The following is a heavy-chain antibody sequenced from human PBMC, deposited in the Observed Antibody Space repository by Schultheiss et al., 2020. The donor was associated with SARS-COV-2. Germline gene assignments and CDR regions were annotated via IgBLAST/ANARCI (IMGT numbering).Heavy chain of an antibody. D-gene: IGHD2-15*01. J-gene: IGHJ1*01. CDR3: TRAIVVVVAATLEYFQH. Sequence: GESLKISCTASGFTFGDYAMSWVRQAPGKGLEWVGFIRSKAYGGTTEYAASVKGRFTISRDDSKSIAYLQMNSLKTEDTAVYYCTRAIVVVVAATLEYFQHWGQGTLVTVSS. CDR1: GFTFGDYA. CDR2: IRSKAYGGTT. V-gene: IGHV3-49*04.